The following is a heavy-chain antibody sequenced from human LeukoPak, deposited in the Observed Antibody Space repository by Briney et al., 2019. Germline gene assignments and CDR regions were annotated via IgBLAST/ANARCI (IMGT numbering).Heavy chain of an antibody. Sequence: GGSLRLSCAASGFTFSSYAMSWVRQAPGKGLEWVSAISGSGGSTYYADSVKGRLTISRDNSKNTLYLQMNSLRVEDTAVYYCAKGFYGDYVLDYYYYMDVWGKGTTVTVSS. CDR2: ISGSGGST. J-gene: IGHJ6*03. CDR3: AKGFYGDYVLDYYYYMDV. V-gene: IGHV3-23*01. D-gene: IGHD4-17*01. CDR1: GFTFSSYA.